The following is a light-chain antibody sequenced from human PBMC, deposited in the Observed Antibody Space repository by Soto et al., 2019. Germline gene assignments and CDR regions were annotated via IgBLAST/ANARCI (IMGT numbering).Light chain of an antibody. CDR1: QSVSSSY. CDR3: QHFGISPWT. Sequence: EIVLTQSPGTLSLSPGERATLSCRASQSVSSSYLAWYQQKPGQAPRLLIYGASSRATGIPDRFSGSGSGTDFTLTISRLEPEDFAVYYCQHFGISPWTFGQGTKVAIK. CDR2: GAS. J-gene: IGKJ1*01. V-gene: IGKV3-20*01.